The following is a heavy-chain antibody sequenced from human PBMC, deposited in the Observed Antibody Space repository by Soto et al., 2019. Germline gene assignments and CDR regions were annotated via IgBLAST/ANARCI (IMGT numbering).Heavy chain of an antibody. CDR2: ISYDGSNK. J-gene: IGHJ6*02. CDR3: AKNEGYGDYLGLYYYYYGMDV. V-gene: IGHV3-30*18. Sequence: QVQLVESGGGVVQPGRSLRLSCAASGFTFSSYGMHWVRQAPGEGLEWVAVISYDGSNKYYADSVKGRFTISRDNSKNTLYLQMNSLRAEDTAVYYCAKNEGYGDYLGLYYYYYGMDVWGQGTTVTVSS. CDR1: GFTFSSYG. D-gene: IGHD4-17*01.